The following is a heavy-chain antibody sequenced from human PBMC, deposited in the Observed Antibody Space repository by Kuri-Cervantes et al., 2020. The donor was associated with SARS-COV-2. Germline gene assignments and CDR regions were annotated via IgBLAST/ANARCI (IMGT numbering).Heavy chain of an antibody. V-gene: IGHV3-13*03. Sequence: LSLTCAACGFTFSSYDMHWVRQATGKGLEWVSAIGTAGDTYYPGSVKGQFTISRENAKNSLYLQMNSLRAEDTAVYYCARGGGSYCAYWGQGTLVTVSS. CDR2: IGTAGDT. CDR3: ARGGGSYCAY. CDR1: GFTFSSYD. J-gene: IGHJ4*02. D-gene: IGHD1-26*01.